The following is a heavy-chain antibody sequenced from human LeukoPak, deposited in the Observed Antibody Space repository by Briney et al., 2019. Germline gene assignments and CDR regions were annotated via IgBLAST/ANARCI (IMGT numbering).Heavy chain of an antibody. CDR2: IYYSGST. V-gene: IGHV4-31*03. J-gene: IGHJ4*02. Sequence: SETLSHTCTVSGGSISSGGYYWSWIRQHPGKGLEWIGYIYYSGSTYYNPSLKSRVTISVDTSKNQFSLKLSSVTAADTAVYYCARGRVVVVAAPYFDYWGQGTLVTVSS. CDR1: GGSISSGGYY. CDR3: ARGRVVVVAAPYFDY. D-gene: IGHD2-15*01.